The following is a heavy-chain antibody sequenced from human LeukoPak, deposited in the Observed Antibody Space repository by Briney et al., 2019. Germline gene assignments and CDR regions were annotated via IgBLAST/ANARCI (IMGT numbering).Heavy chain of an antibody. V-gene: IGHV4-30-4*08. D-gene: IGHD1-7*01. CDR2: IYYSGST. J-gene: IGHJ3*02. CDR3: ARDRLELQDAFDI. Sequence: SRTLSLTCTVSGGSISSGDYYWSWIRQPPGKGLEWIGYIYYSGSTYYNPSLKSRVTISVDTSKNQFSLKLSSVTAADTAVYYCARDRLELQDAFDIWGQGTMVTVSS. CDR1: GGSISSGDYY.